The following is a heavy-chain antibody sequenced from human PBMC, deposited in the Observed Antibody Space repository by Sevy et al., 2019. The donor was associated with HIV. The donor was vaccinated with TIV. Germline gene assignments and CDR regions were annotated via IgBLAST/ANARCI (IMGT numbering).Heavy chain of an antibody. Sequence: SVKVSCKASGGTFSSYGISWVRQAPGQGLEWMGGIIPILGTVNYAQKFQGRVTITAHESTKTAYMELSSLRSEDTAVYYCARGGGNGWYYFDYWGQETLVTVSS. CDR1: GGTFSSYG. D-gene: IGHD6-19*01. CDR2: IIPILGTV. V-gene: IGHV1-69*13. J-gene: IGHJ4*02. CDR3: ARGGGNGWYYFDY.